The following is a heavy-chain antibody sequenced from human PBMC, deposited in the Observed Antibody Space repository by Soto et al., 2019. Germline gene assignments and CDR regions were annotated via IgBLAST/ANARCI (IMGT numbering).Heavy chain of an antibody. CDR1: GGSISSSSYY. CDR2: IYYSGST. V-gene: IGHV4-39*01. D-gene: IGHD2-2*01. J-gene: IGHJ5*02. CDR3: ARYCSSTSCQFDP. Sequence: PSETLSLTCTVSGGSISSSSYYWGWIRQPPGEGLEWIGSIYYSGSTYYNPSLKSRVTMTRDTSISTAYMELSRLRSDDTAVYYCARYCSSTSCQFDPWGQGTLVTVSS.